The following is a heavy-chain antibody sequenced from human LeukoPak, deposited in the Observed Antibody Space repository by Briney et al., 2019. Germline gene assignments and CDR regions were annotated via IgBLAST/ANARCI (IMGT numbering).Heavy chain of an antibody. Sequence: SETLSLTCTVSGASISSDYWSWIRQPPGKRLEWIGYVHNSGTTDYNPSLKSRVTISVDTSKKQFSLKLSSVTAADTAFYYCARYIVSYPHDAFDIWGQGTMVTVSS. J-gene: IGHJ3*02. CDR3: ARYIVSYPHDAFDI. CDR1: GASISSDY. D-gene: IGHD1-26*01. CDR2: VHNSGTT. V-gene: IGHV4-59*01.